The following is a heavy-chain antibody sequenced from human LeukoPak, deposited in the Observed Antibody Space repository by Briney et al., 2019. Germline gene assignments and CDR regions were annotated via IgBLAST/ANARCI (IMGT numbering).Heavy chain of an antibody. CDR1: GFTFSSYE. CDR2: ISSSGSTI. D-gene: IGHD3-9*01. V-gene: IGHV3-48*03. CDR3: ARVSGYDILTGYQYYFDY. J-gene: IGHJ4*02. Sequence: AGRSLRLSCAASGFTFSSYEMNWVRQAPGKGLEWVSYISSSGSTIYYADSVKGRFTISRDNAKNSLYLQMNSLRAEDTAVYYCARVSGYDILTGYQYYFDYWGQGTLVTVSS.